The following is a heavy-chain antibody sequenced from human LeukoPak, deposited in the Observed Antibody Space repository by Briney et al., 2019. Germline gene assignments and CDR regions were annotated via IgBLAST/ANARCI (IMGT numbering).Heavy chain of an antibody. J-gene: IGHJ4*02. D-gene: IGHD3-10*01. V-gene: IGHV4-39*01. CDR3: ARLSYYGSAPPYFDY. CDR2: IYYSGST. CDR1: GGSISSSSYY. Sequence: SETLSLTCTVSGGSISSSSYYWGWIRQPPGKGLEWIGSIYYSGSTYYNPSLKSRVTISVDTSKNQFSLKLSSVTAADTAVYFCARLSYYGSAPPYFDYWGQGTLVTVSS.